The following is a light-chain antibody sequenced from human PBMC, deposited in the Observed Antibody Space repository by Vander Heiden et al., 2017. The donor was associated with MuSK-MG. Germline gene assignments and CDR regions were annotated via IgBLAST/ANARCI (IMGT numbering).Light chain of an antibody. V-gene: IGKV4-1*01. Sequence: DIVMTQSPDSLAVSLGERATINCKSSQSVLYSSHNQNYLARFQPKPGQPPKLLICRASTRESGVPDRFSGRGSGSDFTLTISSLQAEDVAVYYCQQYYSTPRTFGQGTKVEIK. CDR2: RAS. CDR1: QSVLYSSHNQNY. J-gene: IGKJ1*01. CDR3: QQYYSTPRT.